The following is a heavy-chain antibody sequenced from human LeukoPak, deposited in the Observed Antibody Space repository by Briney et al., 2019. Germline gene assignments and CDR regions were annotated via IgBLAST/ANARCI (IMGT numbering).Heavy chain of an antibody. CDR2: ISSRGSSI. Sequence: GGSLRLSCAASGFTFSTYSMNWVRQAPGKGLEWVSYISSRGSSIYYGDSVKGRFTISRDNAKNSLYLQMNSLRVEDTAVYYCARDLVSYYNYYMDVWDKGTTVTVSS. V-gene: IGHV3-48*01. CDR1: GFTFSTYS. D-gene: IGHD3-16*01. CDR3: ARDLVSYYNYYMDV. J-gene: IGHJ6*03.